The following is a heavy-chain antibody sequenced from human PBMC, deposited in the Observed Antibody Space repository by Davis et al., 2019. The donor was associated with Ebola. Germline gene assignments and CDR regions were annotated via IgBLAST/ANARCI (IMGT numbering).Heavy chain of an antibody. Sequence: GESLKISCVGSGFIFSTYAMSWVRQAPGKGLEWVSAITGSGSSTYYAESVRGRFTISRDNSKDALYLQVNSLRVEDTAIYYCAQDMIEEGLSSPHPDFQNWGQGTLVTVSS. V-gene: IGHV3-23*01. CDR2: ITGSGSST. J-gene: IGHJ1*01. D-gene: IGHD3-22*01. CDR3: AQDMIEEGLSSPHPDFQN. CDR1: GFIFSTYA.